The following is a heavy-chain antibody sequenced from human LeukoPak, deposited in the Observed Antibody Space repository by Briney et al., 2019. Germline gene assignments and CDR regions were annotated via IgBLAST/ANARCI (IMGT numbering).Heavy chain of an antibody. Sequence: PGGSLRLSCAASGFTFSSYAMSWVRQAPGKGLEGVSAISGSGGSTYYADSVKGRFTISRDNSKNTLYLQMNSLRAEDTAVYYCAKGGHGYDSSGYYLDYWGQGTLVTVSS. D-gene: IGHD3-22*01. CDR2: ISGSGGST. V-gene: IGHV3-23*01. J-gene: IGHJ4*02. CDR3: AKGGHGYDSSGYYLDY. CDR1: GFTFSSYA.